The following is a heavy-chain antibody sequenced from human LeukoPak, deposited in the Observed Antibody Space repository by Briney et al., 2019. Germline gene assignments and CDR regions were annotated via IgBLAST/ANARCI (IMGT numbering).Heavy chain of an antibody. CDR2: ISGSGGST. CDR3: AKNIDYYGSGSYYRSYFDY. CDR1: GFTFSSYA. V-gene: IGHV3-23*01. Sequence: GGSLRLSCAASGFTFSSYAMSWVLQAPGKGLEWVSAISGSGGSTYYADSVKGRFTISRDNSKNTLYLQMNSLRAEDTAVYYCAKNIDYYGSGSYYRSYFDYWGQGTLVTVSS. D-gene: IGHD3-10*01. J-gene: IGHJ4*02.